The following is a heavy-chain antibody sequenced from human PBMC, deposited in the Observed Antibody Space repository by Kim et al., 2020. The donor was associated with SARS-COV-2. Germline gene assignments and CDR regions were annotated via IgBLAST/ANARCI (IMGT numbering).Heavy chain of an antibody. CDR2: ISSSSSYI. V-gene: IGHV3-21*01. D-gene: IGHD2-2*01. J-gene: IGHJ4*02. CDR1: GFTFSSYS. CDR3: ARDARFYCSSTSCYIDY. Sequence: GGSLRLSCAASGFTFSSYSMNWVRQAPGKGLEWVSSISSSSSYIYYADSVKGRFTISRDNAKNSLYLQMNSLRAEDTAVYYCARDARFYCSSTSCYIDYWGQGTLVTVSS.